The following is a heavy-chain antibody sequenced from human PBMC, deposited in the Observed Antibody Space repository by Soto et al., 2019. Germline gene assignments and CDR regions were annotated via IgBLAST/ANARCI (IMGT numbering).Heavy chain of an antibody. D-gene: IGHD1-1*01. CDR2: IYYSGST. CDR3: ARESVQLERREGAFDI. V-gene: IGHV4-61*01. CDR1: GGSVGSGSYY. J-gene: IGHJ3*02. Sequence: SETLSLTCTVSGGSVGSGSYYWGWIRQPPGKGLEWIGYIYYSGSTNYNPSLKSRVTISVDTSKNQFSLKLSSVTAADTAVYYCARESVQLERREGAFDIWGQGTMVTVS.